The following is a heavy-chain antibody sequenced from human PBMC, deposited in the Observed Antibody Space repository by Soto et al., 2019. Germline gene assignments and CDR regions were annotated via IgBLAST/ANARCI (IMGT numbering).Heavy chain of an antibody. Sequence: ASVMVSCKARGYTFTSYEINWVRQATGQGLEWMGWMNPNSGNTGYAQKFQGRVTMTRNTSISTAYMELSSLRSEDTAVYYCARVEESSSSLNRNDYYYYGMYVWG. V-gene: IGHV1-8*01. J-gene: IGHJ6*02. CDR1: GYTFTSYE. CDR3: ARVEESSSSLNRNDYYYYGMYV. CDR2: MNPNSGNT. D-gene: IGHD6-6*01.